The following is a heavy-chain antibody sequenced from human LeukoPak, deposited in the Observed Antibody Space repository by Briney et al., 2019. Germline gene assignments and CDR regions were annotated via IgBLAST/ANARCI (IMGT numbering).Heavy chain of an antibody. CDR3: ARDEVVAAPNYFGMVV. V-gene: IGHV1-8*01. CDR1: GYTFTSYD. D-gene: IGHD2-15*01. Sequence: GASVKVSCKASGYTFTSYDVNWVRRATGQGLEWMGWMNPNSGNTGLAQKFQGRVTLTRDTSLSTAYMELSNLRSDDTAVYYCARDEVVAAPNYFGMVVWGQGTTVSVSS. J-gene: IGHJ6*02. CDR2: MNPNSGNT.